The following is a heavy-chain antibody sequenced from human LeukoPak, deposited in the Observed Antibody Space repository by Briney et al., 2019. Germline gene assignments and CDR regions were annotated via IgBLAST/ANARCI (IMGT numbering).Heavy chain of an antibody. D-gene: IGHD2-21*02. CDR2: IKQDGSEK. CDR3: ARTDLAYCGSDCYSFAY. CDR1: GFTFSSDA. Sequence: GGSLRLSCAASGFTFSSDAMSWVRQTPGKGLEWVANIKQDGSEKYYVDSLKGRFTISRDNAKNSLYLQMNSLRADDTAVYYCARTDLAYCGSDCYSFAYWGLGTLVTVSS. J-gene: IGHJ4*02. V-gene: IGHV3-7*01.